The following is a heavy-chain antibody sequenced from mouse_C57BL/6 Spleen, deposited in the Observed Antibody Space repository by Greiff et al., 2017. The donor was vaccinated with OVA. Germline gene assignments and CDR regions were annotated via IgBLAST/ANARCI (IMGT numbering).Heavy chain of an antibody. CDR1: GYTFTSYW. CDR2: IHPNSGST. CDR3: ARSATGNGGYFDY. Sequence: VQLQQPGAELVKPGASVKLSCKASGYTFTSYWMHWVKQRPGQGLEWIGMIHPNSGSTNYNEKFKSKATLTVDKSSSTAYMQLSSLTSEDSAVYYCARSATGNGGYFDYWGQGTTLTVSS. J-gene: IGHJ2*01. V-gene: IGHV1-64*01. D-gene: IGHD4-1*02.